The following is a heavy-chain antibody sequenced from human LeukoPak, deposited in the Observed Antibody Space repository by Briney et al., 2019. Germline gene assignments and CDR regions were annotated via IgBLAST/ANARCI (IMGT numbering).Heavy chain of an antibody. V-gene: IGHV3-30*03. CDR2: ISYDGSNK. CDR1: GFTFSSYG. J-gene: IGHJ4*02. CDR3: ARVGYSSGWSFFDY. Sequence: PGGSLRLSCAASGFTFSSYGMHWVRQAPGKGLEWVAVISYDGSNKYYADSVKGRFTISRDNSKNTLYLQMNSLKTEDTAVYYCARVGYSSGWSFFDYWGQGTLVTVSS. D-gene: IGHD6-13*01.